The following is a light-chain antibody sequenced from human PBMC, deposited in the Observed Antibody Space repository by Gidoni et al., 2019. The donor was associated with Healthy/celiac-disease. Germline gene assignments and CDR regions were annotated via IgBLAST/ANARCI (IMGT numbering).Light chain of an antibody. V-gene: IGKV3-11*01. CDR3: QQRSNWRT. CDR1: QSVSSY. CDR2: DAP. J-gene: IGKJ4*01. Sequence: SQSVSSYLAWYQQKPGQAPRLLIYDAPNRATGIPARFSGSGSGTDFTLTISSLEPEDFADYYCQQRSNWRTFXGXTKVEIK.